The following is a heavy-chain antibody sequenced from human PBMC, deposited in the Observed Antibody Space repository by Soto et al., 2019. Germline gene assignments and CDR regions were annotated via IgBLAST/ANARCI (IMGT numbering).Heavy chain of an antibody. CDR3: ARPPPRTYYYDSSGPASFYFDY. V-gene: IGHV3-21*01. CDR2: ISSSSNYI. CDR1: GFTFSSYA. D-gene: IGHD3-22*01. Sequence: GGSLRLSCAASGFTFSSYAMTWVRQAPGKWLEWVSSISSSSNYIYYADSLKGRFTISRDNARNSLYLQMNSLRAEDTAVYYCARPPPRTYYYDSSGPASFYFDYWGQGXLVTVYS. J-gene: IGHJ4*02.